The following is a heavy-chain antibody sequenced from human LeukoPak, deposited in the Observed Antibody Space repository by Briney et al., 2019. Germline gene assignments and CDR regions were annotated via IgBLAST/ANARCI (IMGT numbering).Heavy chain of an antibody. CDR3: AEGGDYYDSSGSYFDY. D-gene: IGHD3-22*01. Sequence: PSETLSLTCTVSGGSINNFYWSWLRQSAGKGLEWIGRIYGGDYYNPSNYNPSLKSRVTMSVDTSRNQLSLRLSSVTAADTAVYYCAEGGDYYDSSGSYFDYWGQGTLVTVSS. CDR2: IYGGDYYNPS. J-gene: IGHJ4*02. CDR1: GGSINNFY. V-gene: IGHV4-4*07.